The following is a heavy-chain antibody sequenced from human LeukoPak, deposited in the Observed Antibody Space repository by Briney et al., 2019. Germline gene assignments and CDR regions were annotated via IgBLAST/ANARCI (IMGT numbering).Heavy chain of an antibody. CDR3: GRDPAWMGLRLGELVGGALN. CDR1: GFTFSSYG. V-gene: IGHV3-33*01. Sequence: GRSLRLSCAASGFTFSSYGMHWVRQAPGKGLEWVAVIWYDGSNKYYADSVKGRFTISRDNSKNTLYLQMNSLRAEDTAVYYCGRDPAWMGLRLGELVGGALNWGQGTLVTVSS. J-gene: IGHJ4*02. CDR2: IWYDGSNK. D-gene: IGHD3-16*01.